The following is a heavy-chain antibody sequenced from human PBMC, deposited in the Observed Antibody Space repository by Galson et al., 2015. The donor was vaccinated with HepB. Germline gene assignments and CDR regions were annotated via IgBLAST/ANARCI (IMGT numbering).Heavy chain of an antibody. CDR3: ARVASSGWYRRAIDY. V-gene: IGHV3-30*04. Sequence: SLRLSCAASGFTLSSYAMHWVRQAPGKGLEWVAVISYDGSNKYYADSVKGRFTISRDNSKNTLYLQMNSLRAEDTAVYYCARVASSGWYRRAIDYWGQGTLVTVSS. CDR2: ISYDGSNK. CDR1: GFTLSSYA. J-gene: IGHJ4*02. D-gene: IGHD6-19*01.